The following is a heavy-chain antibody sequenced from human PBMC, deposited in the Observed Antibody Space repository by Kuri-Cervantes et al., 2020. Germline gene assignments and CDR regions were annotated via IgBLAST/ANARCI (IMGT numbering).Heavy chain of an antibody. V-gene: IGHV4-34*01. CDR1: GGSFSGYY. D-gene: IGHD3-22*01. Sequence: SQTLSLTCAVYGGSFSGYYWSWIRQPPGKGLEWIGEINHRGSTNYKLSLKNRVTISVDTSKNQFSLKLSSVTAADTAVYYCAKGVRGSGYFDYWGQRTLVTVSS. CDR3: AKGVRGSGYFDY. CDR2: INHRGST. J-gene: IGHJ4*02.